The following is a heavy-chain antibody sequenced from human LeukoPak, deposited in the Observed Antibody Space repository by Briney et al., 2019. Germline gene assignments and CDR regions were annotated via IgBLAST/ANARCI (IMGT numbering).Heavy chain of an antibody. CDR2: IIPILGIA. Sequence: RGASVKVSCKASGGTFSSYAISWVRQAPGQGLEWMGRIIPILGIANYAQKFQGRVTITADKSTSTAYMELRSLRSDDTAVYYCARDQVGAPLDYWGQGTLVTVSS. J-gene: IGHJ4*02. CDR3: ARDQVGAPLDY. CDR1: GGTFSSYA. V-gene: IGHV1-69*04. D-gene: IGHD1-26*01.